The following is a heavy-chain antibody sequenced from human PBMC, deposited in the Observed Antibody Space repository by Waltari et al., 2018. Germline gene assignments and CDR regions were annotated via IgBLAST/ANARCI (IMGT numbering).Heavy chain of an antibody. D-gene: IGHD3-10*01. Sequence: QVQLQESGPGLVKPSQTLSLTCTVSGADINTGDYFWSWVRQPAGEGLEWIGRIYTGGSTDYNPSLWGRVTISLDTSKSQVSLKLTAVTAADSAVYYCARHLENFYGAGRGNWFDPWGPGTRVTVSS. J-gene: IGHJ5*02. CDR1: GADINTGDYF. V-gene: IGHV4-61*02. CDR3: ARHLENFYGAGRGNWFDP. CDR2: IYTGGST.